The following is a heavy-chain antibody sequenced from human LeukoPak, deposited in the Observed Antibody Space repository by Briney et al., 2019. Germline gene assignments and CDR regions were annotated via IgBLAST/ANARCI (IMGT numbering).Heavy chain of an antibody. V-gene: IGHV3-64*01. CDR2: ISSNGGST. J-gene: IGHJ6*02. CDR3: ARDKLPAPWDGMDV. CDR1: GFTFSSHA. D-gene: IGHD2-2*01. Sequence: GGSLRLSCAASGFTFSSHALHWVRQAPGKGLEYVSAISSNGGSTYYANSVKGRFTISRDNSKNTLYLQMNSLRPEDTAVYYCARDKLPAPWDGMDVWGQGTTVTVSS.